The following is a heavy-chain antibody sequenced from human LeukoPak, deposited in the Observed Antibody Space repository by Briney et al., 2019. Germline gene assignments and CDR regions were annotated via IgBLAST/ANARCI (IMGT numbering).Heavy chain of an antibody. Sequence: SETLSLTCTVSGGSISSYYWSWIRQPPGKGLEWIGYIYYSGSTNYNPSLTSRVTISVDTSKNQFSLKLSSVTAADTAVYYCARRGGSYDTIDYWGQGTLVTVSS. CDR2: IYYSGST. J-gene: IGHJ4*02. CDR3: ARRGGSYDTIDY. D-gene: IGHD1-26*01. CDR1: GGSISSYY. V-gene: IGHV4-59*08.